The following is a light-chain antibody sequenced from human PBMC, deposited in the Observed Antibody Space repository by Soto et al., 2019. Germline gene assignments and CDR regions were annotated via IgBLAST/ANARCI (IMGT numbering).Light chain of an antibody. J-gene: IGKJ4*01. CDR3: QHYNNWIAS. CDR2: GAS. V-gene: IGKV3-15*01. Sequence: EIVLTQSPGTLSLSPGERATLSCRASQSVGSKSLAWYQQKSGQAPRLVVYGASSRATGIPVRFSGSGSGTEFTLTISSLQSEDFAVYYCQHYNNWIASFGGGTKVDIK. CDR1: QSVGSKS.